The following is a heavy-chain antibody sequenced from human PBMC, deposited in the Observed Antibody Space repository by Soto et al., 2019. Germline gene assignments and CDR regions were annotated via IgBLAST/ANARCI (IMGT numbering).Heavy chain of an antibody. Sequence: EVQLVQSGAEVKKPGESLKISCKASGYNFTSYWIGWVRQMPGKGLELMGVIYPADSDTRYRPPFEGQVTFSVDKSLNTAYVPWNSLKTSDTARYYCARRRAWNDAFDFWGLGSLVTVSS. CDR2: IYPADSDT. CDR3: ARRRAWNDAFDF. J-gene: IGHJ4*02. D-gene: IGHD1-1*01. CDR1: GYNFTSYW. V-gene: IGHV5-51*03.